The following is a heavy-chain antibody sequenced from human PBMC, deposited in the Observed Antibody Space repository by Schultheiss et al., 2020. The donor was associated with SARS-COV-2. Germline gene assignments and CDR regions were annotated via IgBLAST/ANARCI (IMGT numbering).Heavy chain of an antibody. CDR2: FSWNSGSI. CDR1: GFTFDDYD. Sequence: GGSLRLSCAASGFTFDDYDMHWVRQAPGKGLEWVSGFSWNSGSIGYADSVKGRFTISRDNAKNFLYLQMNSLRAEDTALYYCVALHCTNGVCPRAYYYGMDVWGQGTTVTVSS. CDR3: VALHCTNGVCPRAYYYGMDV. V-gene: IGHV3-9*01. J-gene: IGHJ6*02. D-gene: IGHD2-8*01.